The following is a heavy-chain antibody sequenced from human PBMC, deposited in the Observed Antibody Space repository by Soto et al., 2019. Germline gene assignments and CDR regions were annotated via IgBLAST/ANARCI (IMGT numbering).Heavy chain of an antibody. Sequence: PGGSLRLSCAASGFTFSSYGMHWVRQAPGKGLEWVAVISYDGSNKYYADSVKGRVTISRDNSKNTLYLQMNSLRAEDTAVYYCAKAQYSSGWGGFFDYWGQGTLVTVSS. CDR1: GFTFSSYG. CDR2: ISYDGSNK. CDR3: AKAQYSSGWGGFFDY. V-gene: IGHV3-30*18. J-gene: IGHJ4*02. D-gene: IGHD6-19*01.